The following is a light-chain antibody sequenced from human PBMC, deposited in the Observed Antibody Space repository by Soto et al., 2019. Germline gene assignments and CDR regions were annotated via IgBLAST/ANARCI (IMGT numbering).Light chain of an antibody. V-gene: IGLV4-69*01. Sequence: QSVLTQSPSASASLGASVKLTCTLSSGHSSYAIAWHQQQPEKGPRYLMKLDSDGSHTKGDAIPDRFSGSSSGAEGYLTISSLQSEDEADYYCQTWGTGIHVVFGGGTKVTVL. CDR1: SGHSSYA. CDR2: LDSDGSH. CDR3: QTWGTGIHVV. J-gene: IGLJ2*01.